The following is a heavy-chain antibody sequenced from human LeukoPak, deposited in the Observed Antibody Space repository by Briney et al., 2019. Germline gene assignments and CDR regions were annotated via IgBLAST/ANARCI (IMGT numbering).Heavy chain of an antibody. CDR3: TTLDIVVVPASY. Sequence: GGSLRLSCAASGFTFSNAWMSWVRQAPGKGLEWVGRIKSKTDGGTTDYAAPVKGRFTISRDDSKNTLYLQMNSLKTEDTAVYYCTTLDIVVVPASYWGQGTLVTVSS. CDR2: IKSKTDGGTT. J-gene: IGHJ4*02. CDR1: GFTFSNAW. D-gene: IGHD2-2*01. V-gene: IGHV3-15*01.